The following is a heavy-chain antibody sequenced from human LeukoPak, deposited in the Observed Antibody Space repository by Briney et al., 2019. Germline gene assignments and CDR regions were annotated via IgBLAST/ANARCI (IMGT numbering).Heavy chain of an antibody. CDR2: INWNGGST. Sequence: AGGSLRLSCAASEFTFDDYGMSWVRQAPGKGLEWVSGINWNGGSTGYADSVKGRFTISRDNAKNSLYLQMNSLRVEDTALYYCARDWGYNWKYFDYWGQGTLVTVSS. CDR1: EFTFDDYG. CDR3: ARDWGYNWKYFDY. V-gene: IGHV3-20*04. D-gene: IGHD1-20*01. J-gene: IGHJ4*02.